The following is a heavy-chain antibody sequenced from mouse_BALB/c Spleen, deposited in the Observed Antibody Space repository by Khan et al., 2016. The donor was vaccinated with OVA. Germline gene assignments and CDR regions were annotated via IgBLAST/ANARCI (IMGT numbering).Heavy chain of an antibody. V-gene: IGHV5-6*01. J-gene: IGHJ3*01. CDR1: GFTFSSYG. CDR3: ARHLTVSFAY. D-gene: IGHD4-1*01. CDR2: ISSDGSYT. Sequence: EVELVEAGGDLVKPGRYLKLSCAASGFTFSSYGMSWVRQTPDKRLEWVATISSDGSYTYYPDSVKGRLTISRDDAKNTLYLQMSSLKSEDTAMYYCARHLTVSFAYCGQGTLVTFSA.